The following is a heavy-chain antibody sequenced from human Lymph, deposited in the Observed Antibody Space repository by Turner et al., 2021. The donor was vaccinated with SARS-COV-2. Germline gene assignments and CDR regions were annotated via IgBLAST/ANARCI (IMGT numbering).Heavy chain of an antibody. CDR1: GYSFTSSD. J-gene: IGHJ5*02. CDR3: AGKVFDGYSSSWDLSDWVVP. V-gene: IGHV1-8*01. Sequence: QVQLVQPLAQVKTPWASVAVSCKSSGYSFTSSDIHWVRQANGQGLERMGWSQPNSGKTGEDKNGQGKVTMTRNTSVSTAEMKLRSLRSEETAGENGAGKVFDGYSSSWDLSDWVVPWGQGTLVTVSS. D-gene: IGHD6-13*01. CDR2: SQPNSGKT.